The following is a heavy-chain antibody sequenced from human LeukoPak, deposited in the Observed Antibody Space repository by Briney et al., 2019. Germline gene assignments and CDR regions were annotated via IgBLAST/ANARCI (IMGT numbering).Heavy chain of an antibody. Sequence: PEGSLRLSCAASGFTFSSYAMSWVRQAPGKGLEWVSAISGSGGSTYYADSVKGRFTISRDNSKNTLYLQMNSLRAEDTAVYYCAKDSSGWFGEFDYWGQGTLVTVSS. CDR2: ISGSGGST. CDR3: AKDSSGWFGEFDY. CDR1: GFTFSSYA. J-gene: IGHJ4*02. V-gene: IGHV3-23*01. D-gene: IGHD3-10*01.